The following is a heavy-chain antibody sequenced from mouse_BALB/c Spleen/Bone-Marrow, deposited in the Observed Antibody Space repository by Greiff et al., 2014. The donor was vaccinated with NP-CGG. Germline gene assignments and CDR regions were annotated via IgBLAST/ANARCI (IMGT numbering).Heavy chain of an antibody. V-gene: IGHV1-69*02. CDR2: IYPSDTYT. D-gene: IGHD1-1*01. CDR1: GYTFTSYW. J-gene: IGHJ2*01. CDR3: TRNNDYYGISSFDY. Sequence: QVQLQQSGAELVRPGASVKLSCKASGYTFTSYWINWVKQRPGQGLEWIGNIYPSDTYTNYNQEFKDKATLTVDKSSSTAYMQLSSPTSEDSAVYYCTRNNDYYGISSFDYWGQGTTLTVSS.